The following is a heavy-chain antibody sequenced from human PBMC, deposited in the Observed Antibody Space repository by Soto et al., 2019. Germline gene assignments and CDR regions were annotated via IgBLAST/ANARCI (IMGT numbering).Heavy chain of an antibody. D-gene: IGHD3-3*01. V-gene: IGHV3-23*01. Sequence: GGPLRLSCAASGFTFSSYAMSWVRQAPGKGLEWVSAISGSGGSTYYADSVKGRFTISRDNSKNTLYLQMNSLRAEDTAVYYCAKDYDFWSGYMDVWGQGTTVTVSS. J-gene: IGHJ6*02. CDR1: GFTFSSYA. CDR3: AKDYDFWSGYMDV. CDR2: ISGSGGST.